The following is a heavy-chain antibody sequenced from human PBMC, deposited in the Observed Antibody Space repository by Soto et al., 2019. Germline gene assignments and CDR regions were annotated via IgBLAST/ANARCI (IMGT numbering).Heavy chain of an antibody. D-gene: IGHD5-18*01. CDR3: TRHTSDRYGPDS. Sequence: PGQSLKISCKGSGYIFISYWIGWVLEMPGKGLQLMGIIYPYDSETRYSPSFQGLVTISADRSISTAYLQWSSLKTSDTAIYYCTRHTSDRYGPDSWGQGTLVTVSS. J-gene: IGHJ5*01. V-gene: IGHV5-51*01. CDR2: IYPYDSET. CDR1: GYIFISYW.